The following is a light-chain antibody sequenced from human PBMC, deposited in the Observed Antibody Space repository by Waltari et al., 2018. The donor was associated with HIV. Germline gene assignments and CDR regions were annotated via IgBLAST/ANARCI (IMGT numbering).Light chain of an antibody. J-gene: IGLJ3*02. CDR3: AAYDDNLPGWM. CDR1: SSNIGRNS. CDR2: IND. Sequence: QSVLTQPPSASGTPGQRVTISCSGSSSNIGRNSVFWYQQFPGTAPKVRIYINDRRPSGVPDRFSASRSGTSASLVISGLRSEDEADYYCAAYDDNLPGWMFGGGTKLTAL. V-gene: IGLV1-47*01.